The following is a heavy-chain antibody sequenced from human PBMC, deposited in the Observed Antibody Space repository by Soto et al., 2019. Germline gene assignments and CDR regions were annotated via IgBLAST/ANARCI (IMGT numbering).Heavy chain of an antibody. CDR3: ARERLNTGWYGFDS. Sequence: GASVKVSCKTSGYTFSNYDFSWVRQAPGQGLEWMGWVSNKNGVTNYAEKFRDRVTMTTDTSTNTIYMELRSLRSDDTAVYFCARERLNTGWYGFDSWGHGTLVTVSS. CDR1: GYTFSNYD. V-gene: IGHV1-18*04. J-gene: IGHJ4*01. D-gene: IGHD2-8*02. CDR2: VSNKNGVT.